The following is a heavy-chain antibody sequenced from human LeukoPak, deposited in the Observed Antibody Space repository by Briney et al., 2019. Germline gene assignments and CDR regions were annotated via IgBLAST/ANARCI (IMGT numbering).Heavy chain of an antibody. CDR1: GYTFTSYH. Sequence: PGASVKVSCKASGYTFTSYHMHWVRQAPGQGLEIMGIINPSGGSTTYAQKFQGRVTMTRDTSTSTVYMELSSLRSKDTAVYYCAKLAAAGTAHYYFDYWGQGTLVTVSS. D-gene: IGHD6-13*01. V-gene: IGHV1-46*01. J-gene: IGHJ4*02. CDR3: AKLAAAGTAHYYFDY. CDR2: INPSGGST.